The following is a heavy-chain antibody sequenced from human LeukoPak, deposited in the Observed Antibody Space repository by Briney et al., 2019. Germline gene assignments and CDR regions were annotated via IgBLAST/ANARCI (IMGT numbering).Heavy chain of an antibody. CDR1: GGTFRSYA. CDR2: IIPMFDTA. CDR3: ARDGRGYSGYDFRYFDY. V-gene: IGHV1-69*06. Sequence: SVKVSCKASGGTFRSYAINWVRQASGQGLEWMGGIIPMFDTANYAQKFQGRLTITADKSTSTAYMELSSLTSEDTAVYYCARDGRGYSGYDFRYFDYWGQGTLVTVSS. J-gene: IGHJ4*02. D-gene: IGHD5-12*01.